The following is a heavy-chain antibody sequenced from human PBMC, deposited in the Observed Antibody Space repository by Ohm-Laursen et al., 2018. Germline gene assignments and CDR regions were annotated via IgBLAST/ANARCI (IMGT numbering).Heavy chain of an antibody. CDR1: GFTVSSND. Sequence: SLRLSCAASGFTVSSNDMSWVRQAPGKGLEWVSVIYNGGSTYYADSVKGRFTVSRDNSKNTLYLQMNSLRAEDTAVYYCARDVSSGWYFDYWGRGTLVTVSS. CDR2: IYNGGST. J-gene: IGHJ4*02. CDR3: ARDVSSGWYFDY. D-gene: IGHD6-19*01. V-gene: IGHV3-53*01.